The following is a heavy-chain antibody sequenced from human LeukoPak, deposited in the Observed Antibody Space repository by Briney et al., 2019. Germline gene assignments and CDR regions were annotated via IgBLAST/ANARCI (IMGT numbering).Heavy chain of an antibody. CDR1: GYRFSSYW. CDR3: ARMYSGSYCRGFVS. V-gene: IGHV5-51*01. J-gene: IGHJ4*02. CDR2: IYPGNSDT. Sequence: RGESLKISCKGSGYRFSSYWIGWVRQMPGKGLEWMGIIYPGNSDTRYSPSFQGQVTISADTSISTAYLQWSSLKASDTAMYYCARMYSGSYCRGFVSWGQGTLVTASS. D-gene: IGHD1-26*01.